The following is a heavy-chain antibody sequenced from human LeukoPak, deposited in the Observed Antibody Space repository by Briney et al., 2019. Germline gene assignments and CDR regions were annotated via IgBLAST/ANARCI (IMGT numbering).Heavy chain of an antibody. Sequence: GGSLRLSCAASGFTFTSYSMSWVRQAPGKGLEWVSGSSDRGDYTYYADSVKGRFTISRDNSKNTLYLQMNSLRAEDTALYFCAKKAQYNGNYPLDYWGQGTLVTVSS. CDR1: GFTFTSYS. V-gene: IGHV3-23*01. J-gene: IGHJ4*02. CDR2: SSDRGDYT. D-gene: IGHD1-26*01. CDR3: AKKAQYNGNYPLDY.